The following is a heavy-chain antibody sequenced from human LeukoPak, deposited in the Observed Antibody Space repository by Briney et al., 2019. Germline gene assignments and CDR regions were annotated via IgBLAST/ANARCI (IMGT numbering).Heavy chain of an antibody. CDR2: IYSGGST. CDR1: GFTVSSKY. CDR3: AREGYYDSRAYGFDL. Sequence: GGSLRLSCAASGFTVSSKYMSWVRQAPGKGLDWVSVIYSGGSTYYADSVKGRFTISRDNSKNTLYLQMNSLRAEDTAAYYCAREGYYDSRAYGFDLWGRGTLVTVSS. J-gene: IGHJ2*01. V-gene: IGHV3-66*01. D-gene: IGHD3-22*01.